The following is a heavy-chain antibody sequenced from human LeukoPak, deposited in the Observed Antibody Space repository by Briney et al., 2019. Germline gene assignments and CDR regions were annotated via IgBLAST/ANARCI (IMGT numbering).Heavy chain of an antibody. CDR3: ARGPSYYDYVWGNTRFDP. J-gene: IGHJ5*02. D-gene: IGHD3-16*01. V-gene: IGHV3-11*01. CDR1: GFTFSDYY. CDR2: ISSSGSTL. Sequence: PGASLRLSCAASGFTFSDYYMSWIHQAPGKGLEWVSYISSSGSTLYYADSVKGRFTISRDNAKNSLYLQMNSLRAEDTAVYYCARGPSYYDYVWGNTRFDPWGQGRLGTVSS.